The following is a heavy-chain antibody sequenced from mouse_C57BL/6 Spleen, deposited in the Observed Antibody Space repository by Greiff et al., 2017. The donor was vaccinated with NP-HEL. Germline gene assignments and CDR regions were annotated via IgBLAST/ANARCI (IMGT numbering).Heavy chain of an antibody. CDR1: GFNIKDYY. J-gene: IGHJ4*01. CDR2: IDPEDGET. D-gene: IGHD1-1*01. V-gene: IGHV14-2*01. Sequence: EVKLMESGAELVKPGASVKLSCTASGFNIKDYYMHWVKQRTEQGLEWIGRIDPEDGETKYAPKFQGKATITADTSSNTAYLQLSSLTSEDTAVYYCARRGTTVVAHYAMDYWGQGTSVTVSS. CDR3: ARRGTTVVAHYAMDY.